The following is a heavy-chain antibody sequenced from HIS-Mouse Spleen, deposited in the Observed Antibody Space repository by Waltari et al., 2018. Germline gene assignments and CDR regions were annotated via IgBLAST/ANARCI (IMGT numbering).Heavy chain of an antibody. CDR2: INHSGST. V-gene: IGHV4-34*01. CDR1: GGSFSGYY. J-gene: IGHJ6*02. D-gene: IGHD6-6*01. CDR3: ARDRAARPLSYYGMDV. Sequence: QVQLQQWGAGLLKPSETLSLPCAVYGGSFSGYYGSWIRQPPGKGLEWIGEINHSGSTNYNPSLKSRVTISVDTSKNQFSLKLSSVTAADTAVYYCARDRAARPLSYYGMDVWGQGTTVTVSS.